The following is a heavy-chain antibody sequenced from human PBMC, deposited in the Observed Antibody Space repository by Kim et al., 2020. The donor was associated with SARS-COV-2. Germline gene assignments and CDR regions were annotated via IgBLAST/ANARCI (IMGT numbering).Heavy chain of an antibody. CDR3: ARGQDGGGRPYHFDS. CDR2: IYDSGST. V-gene: IGHV4-59*01. Sequence: SETLSLTCTLSGGSISNYYWSWIRRPPGKGLELIGYIYDSGSTIYNPSLRSRVTISVDTSKNNFSLKLSSVTAADTALYYCARGQDGGGRPYHFDSWGQGTLVIVSS. CDR1: GGSISNYY. J-gene: IGHJ4*02. D-gene: IGHD3-16*01.